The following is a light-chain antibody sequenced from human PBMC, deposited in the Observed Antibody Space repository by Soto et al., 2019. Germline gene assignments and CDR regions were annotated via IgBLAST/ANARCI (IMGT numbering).Light chain of an antibody. CDR1: QSVLYSSNNKNY. V-gene: IGKV4-1*01. J-gene: IGKJ4*01. Sequence: DIVMTQSPDSLAVSLGERATINCKSSQSVLYSSNNKNYLAWYQQKPRQPPKLLIYWASTRESGVPDRFSGSGSGTDFTLTISSLQAEDVAVYYCQQYYSTLPAFGGGTKVEIK. CDR2: WAS. CDR3: QQYYSTLPA.